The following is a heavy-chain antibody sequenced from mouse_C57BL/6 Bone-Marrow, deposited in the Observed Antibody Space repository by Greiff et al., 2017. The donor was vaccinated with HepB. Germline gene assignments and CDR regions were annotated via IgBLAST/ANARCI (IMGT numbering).Heavy chain of an antibody. CDR1: GYTFTSCG. D-gene: IGHD1-1*01. V-gene: IGHV1-81*01. CDR2: IYPRSGNT. Sequence: QVQLQQSGAELARPGASVKLSCKASGYTFTSCGISWVKQRTGQGLEWIGEIYPRSGNTYYNEKFKGKATLTADKSSSTAYMELRSLTSEDSAVYFCALSSSYAMDYWGQGTSVTVSS. CDR3: ALSSSYAMDY. J-gene: IGHJ4*01.